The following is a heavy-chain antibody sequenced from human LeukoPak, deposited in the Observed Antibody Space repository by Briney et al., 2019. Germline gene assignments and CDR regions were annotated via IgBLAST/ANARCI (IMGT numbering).Heavy chain of an antibody. J-gene: IGHJ4*02. V-gene: IGHV3-53*01. CDR3: AKTGNPATGDY. CDR2: IYSGGYT. CDR1: GFTVSSNY. D-gene: IGHD1-1*01. Sequence: GESLRLSCAASGFTVSSNYMSWVRQAPGKGLEWVSVIYSGGYTYYADSVKGRFTISRGNSKNTLYLQMNSLRTEDTAVYYCAKTGNPATGDYWGQGTLVTVSS.